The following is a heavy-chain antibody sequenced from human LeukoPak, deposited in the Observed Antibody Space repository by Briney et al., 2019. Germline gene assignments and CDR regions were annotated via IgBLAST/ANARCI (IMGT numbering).Heavy chain of an antibody. CDR1: GFTFSSYA. D-gene: IGHD3-10*01. CDR3: AGSGVAYYFDY. CDR2: ISYDGSNK. Sequence: GGSLRLSCAASGFTFSSYAMHWVRQAPGKGLEWVAVISYDGSNKYYADSVKGRFTISRDNSKNTLYLQMNSLRAEDTAVYYCAGSGVAYYFDYWGQGTLVTVSS. J-gene: IGHJ4*02. V-gene: IGHV3-30*01.